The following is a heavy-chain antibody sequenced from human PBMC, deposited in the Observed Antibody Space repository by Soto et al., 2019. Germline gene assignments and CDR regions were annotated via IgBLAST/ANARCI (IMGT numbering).Heavy chain of an antibody. CDR3: TTDAGDDSSGYPSFGY. J-gene: IGHJ4*02. CDR1: GFTFSNAW. Sequence: EVQLVESGGGLVKPGGSLRLSCAASGFTFSNAWMNWVRQAPGKGLEWVGRIKSKTDGGTTDHAAPVKGRFTISRADSKTTLYLQMNSLKTEDTAVYYCTTDAGDDSSGYPSFGYWGQGTLVTVSS. D-gene: IGHD3-22*01. V-gene: IGHV3-15*07. CDR2: IKSKTDGGTT.